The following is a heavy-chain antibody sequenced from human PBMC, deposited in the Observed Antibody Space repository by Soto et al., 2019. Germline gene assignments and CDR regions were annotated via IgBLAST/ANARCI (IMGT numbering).Heavy chain of an antibody. V-gene: IGHV3-23*01. CDR2: IGGSGGST. J-gene: IGHJ5*02. CDR3: AKDRLIKNHRLVGES. D-gene: IGHD2-15*01. Sequence: GGSLRLSCAASGFTFSSYAMSWVRQAPGKGLEWVSAIGGSGGSTYYAGSVKGRFTISRDNSKTTRYLQMNSLRAEDTAVYYCAKDRLIKNHRLVGESWGQGTLVTVSS. CDR1: GFTFSSYA.